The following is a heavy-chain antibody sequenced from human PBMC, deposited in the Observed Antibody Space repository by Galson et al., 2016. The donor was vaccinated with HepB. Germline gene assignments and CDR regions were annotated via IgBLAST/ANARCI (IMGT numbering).Heavy chain of an antibody. CDR2: INTNTGKS. D-gene: IGHD2-2*01. CDR1: GYSVTTYA. CDR3: ARDMGYCSSTSCYVTAFDM. Sequence: SVKVSCKASGYSVTTYAMNWVRQAPRQGLEWMGWINTNTGKSTYAQAFTGRFVFSLDTSVSTTYLQISGLKAEDTAVYYCARDMGYCSSTSCYVTAFDMWGQGTMITVSA. V-gene: IGHV7-4-1*02. J-gene: IGHJ3*02.